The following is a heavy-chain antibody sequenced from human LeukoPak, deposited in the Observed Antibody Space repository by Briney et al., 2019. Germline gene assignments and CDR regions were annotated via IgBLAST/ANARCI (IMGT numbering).Heavy chain of an antibody. CDR3: ARKYTTSYYSIDY. D-gene: IGHD2-2*01. Sequence: GGSLRLSCAASGFTFNKYDMHWVRQAPGTGLDWVAFISSDATKEHYADSVKGRFTISRDNTKQTVYLQMNNLKPEDTALYYCARKYTTSYYSIDYWGQGTLVTVSS. J-gene: IGHJ4*02. CDR2: ISSDATKE. CDR1: GFTFNKYD. V-gene: IGHV3-30*04.